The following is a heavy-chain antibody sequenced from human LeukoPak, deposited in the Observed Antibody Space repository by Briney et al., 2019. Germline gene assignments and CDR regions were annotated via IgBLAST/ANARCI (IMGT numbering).Heavy chain of an antibody. CDR1: GYTFTSYA. D-gene: IGHD3-16*01. V-gene: IGHV1-3*01. J-gene: IGHJ4*02. Sequence: ASVKVSCKASGYTFTSYAMHWVRQAPGQRLEWMGWINAGNGNTKYSQKFQGRVTITRDTSASTAYMELSSLRSEDTAVYYCARDRRLRLGEFCYWGQGTLVTVSS. CDR3: ARDRRLRLGEFCY. CDR2: INAGNGNT.